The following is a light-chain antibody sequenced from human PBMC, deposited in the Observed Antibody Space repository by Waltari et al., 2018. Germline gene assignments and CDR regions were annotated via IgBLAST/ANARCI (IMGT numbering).Light chain of an antibody. Sequence: DIVMTQSPDSLALSLGERATINCKSSQSLLYTSNNKNYLAWYQLKPGQPPQLLIYWASTRESGVPDRFSGSGSGTDFTLTISSLQAEDVAVYYCQQYYSSPTWTFGQGTKVEIK. CDR1: QSLLYTSNNKNY. V-gene: IGKV4-1*01. CDR3: QQYYSSPTWT. J-gene: IGKJ1*01. CDR2: WAS.